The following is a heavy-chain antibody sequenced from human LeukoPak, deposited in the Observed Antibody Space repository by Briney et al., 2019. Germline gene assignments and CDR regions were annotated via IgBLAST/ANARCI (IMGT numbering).Heavy chain of an antibody. D-gene: IGHD2-15*01. CDR1: GYSFSTHW. CDR2: IYPGDSDT. V-gene: IGHV5-51*01. J-gene: IGHJ4*02. CDR3: ARSVVVVAANFDY. Sequence: GESLKISCKGSGYSFSTHWIAWVRQMPGKGLEWMGIIYPGDSDTRYSPSFQGQVTISADKSISTAYLQWSSLKASDTAMYYCARSVVVVAANFDYWGQGTLVTVSS.